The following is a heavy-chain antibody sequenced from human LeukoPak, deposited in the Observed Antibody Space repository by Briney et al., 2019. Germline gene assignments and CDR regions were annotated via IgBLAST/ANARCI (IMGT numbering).Heavy chain of an antibody. CDR1: GGSISSGGYY. J-gene: IGHJ5*02. V-gene: IGHV4-31*03. CDR3: ARYDYGGNNWFDP. CDR2: ISSSGGT. D-gene: IGHD4-17*01. Sequence: SETLSLTCTVSGGSISSGGYYWGWIRQHPGKGLEWIGYISSSGGTYYNPSLKSRVSTSIDTSKDQFSLKLNSVTAADTAVYYCARYDYGGNNWFDPWGQGTLVTVSP.